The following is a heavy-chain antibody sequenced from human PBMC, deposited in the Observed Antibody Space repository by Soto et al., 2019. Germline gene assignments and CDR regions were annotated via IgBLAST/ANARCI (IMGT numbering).Heavy chain of an antibody. V-gene: IGHV1-69*01. D-gene: IGHD6-13*01. Sequence: QVQLVQSGAEVKKPGSSVKVSCKASGGTFSSYAISWVRQAPGQGLEWRGGIIPLFGTANYEETFRRRVTITAEESTSTAYVELSSLRSEDTAVYYCARAVGSAFIAAAGGCFFDYCGQGTLVTVSS. CDR3: ARAVGSAFIAAAGGCFFDY. CDR1: GGTFSSYA. J-gene: IGHJ4*02. CDR2: IIPLFGTA.